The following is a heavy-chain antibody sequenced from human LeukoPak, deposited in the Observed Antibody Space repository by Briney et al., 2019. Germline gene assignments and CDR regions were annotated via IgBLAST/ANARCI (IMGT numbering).Heavy chain of an antibody. CDR1: GFTFTRAW. CDR2: IKTKTDGWTT. D-gene: IGHD2-21*01. CDR3: TSDVVCIPTDCFHH. V-gene: IGHV3-15*01. J-gene: IGHJ4*02. Sequence: GGSLRLSCAASGFTFTRAWMTWVRQAPGKGLEWVGRIKTKTDGWTTDYAAPLKGKFTISRNDSQNTVSLQMNSLQTDDTAVYYCTSDVVCIPTDCFHHWGQGTLVTVSS.